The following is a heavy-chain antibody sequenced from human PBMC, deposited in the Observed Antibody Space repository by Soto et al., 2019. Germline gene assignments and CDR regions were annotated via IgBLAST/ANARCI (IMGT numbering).Heavy chain of an antibody. CDR3: ARDFRYSSRLDA. V-gene: IGHV3-30-3*01. CDR1: GFTFSSYA. J-gene: IGHJ6*02. D-gene: IGHD3-16*02. CDR2: ISYDGSNK. Sequence: GGSLRLSCAASGFTFSSYAMHWVRQAPGKGLEWVAVISYDGSNKYYADSVKGRFTISRDNSKSTLYLQMNSLRAEDTAVYYCARDFRYSSRLDAWGQGTTVTVSS.